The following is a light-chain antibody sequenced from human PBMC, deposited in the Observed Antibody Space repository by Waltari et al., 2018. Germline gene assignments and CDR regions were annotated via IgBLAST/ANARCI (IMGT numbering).Light chain of an antibody. CDR3: SSYTDSSTLV. CDR2: EVS. CDR1: RRDVGGSNY. Sequence: QSALTQPASVSGSPGPSITISCTATRRDVGGSNYASWYQQHPGKAPKLMIYEVSNRPSGVSNRFSGSKSGNTASLTISGLQTEDEADYYCSSYTDSSTLVFGGGTKLTVL. V-gene: IGLV2-14*01. J-gene: IGLJ3*02.